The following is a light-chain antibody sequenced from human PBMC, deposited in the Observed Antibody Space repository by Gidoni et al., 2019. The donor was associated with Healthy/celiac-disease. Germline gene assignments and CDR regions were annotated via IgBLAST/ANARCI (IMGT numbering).Light chain of an antibody. V-gene: IGLV2-23*01. CDR1: SSDVGSYNL. CDR2: EGS. CDR3: CSYAGSSTWV. J-gene: IGLJ3*02. Sequence: QSALTQPAPESGSPGQSITIACTGTSSDVGSYNLVSWYQPHPGKAPKLMIYEGSKRPSGVSNRFSGSKSGNTASLTISGLQAEDEADYYCCSYAGSSTWVFGGGTKLTVL.